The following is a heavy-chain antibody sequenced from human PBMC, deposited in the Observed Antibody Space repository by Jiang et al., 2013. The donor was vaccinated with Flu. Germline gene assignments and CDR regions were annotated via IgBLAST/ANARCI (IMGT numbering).Heavy chain of an antibody. CDR3: ARGGGVLLWFGDPSTERRRELDY. CDR1: GGSFSGYY. V-gene: IGHV4-34*01. Sequence: LLKPSETLSLTCAVYGGSFSGYYWSWIRQPPGKGLEWIGEINHSGSTNYNPSLKSRVTISVDTSKNQFSLKLSSVTAADTAVYYCARGGGVLLWFGDPSTERRRELDYWGQGTLVTVSS. J-gene: IGHJ4*02. CDR2: INHSGST. D-gene: IGHD3-10*01.